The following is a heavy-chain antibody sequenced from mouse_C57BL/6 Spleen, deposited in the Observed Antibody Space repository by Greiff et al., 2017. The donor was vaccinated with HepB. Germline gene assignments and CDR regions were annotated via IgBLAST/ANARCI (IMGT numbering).Heavy chain of an antibody. V-gene: IGHV1-69*01. J-gene: IGHJ4*01. CDR2: IDPSDSYT. CDR1: GYTFTSYW. D-gene: IGHD2-5*01. Sequence: QVQLQQSGAELVMPGASVKLSCKASGYTFTSYWMHWVKQRPGQGLEWIGEIDPSDSYTNYNQKFKGKSTLTVDKSSSTAYMQLSSLTSEDSAVYYCASSYSNSYAMDYWGQGTSVTVSS. CDR3: ASSYSNSYAMDY.